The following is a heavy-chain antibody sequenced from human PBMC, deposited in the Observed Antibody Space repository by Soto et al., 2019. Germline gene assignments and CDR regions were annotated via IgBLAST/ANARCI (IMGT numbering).Heavy chain of an antibody. Sequence: GASVKVSCKASGGTFSSYAISWVRQAPGQGLEWMGGIIPIFGTANYAQKFQGRVTITADESTSTAYMELSSLRSEDTAVYYCAKETHSGSGHVDVWGQGTTVTVSS. V-gene: IGHV1-69*13. CDR3: AKETHSGSGHVDV. CDR1: GGTFSSYA. CDR2: IIPIFGTA. J-gene: IGHJ6*02. D-gene: IGHD3-10*01.